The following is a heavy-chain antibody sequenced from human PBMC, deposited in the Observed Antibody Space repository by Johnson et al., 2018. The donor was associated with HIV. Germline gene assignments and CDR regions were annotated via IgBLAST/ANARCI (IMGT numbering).Heavy chain of an antibody. J-gene: IGHJ3*02. CDR2: IRYDGSNK. D-gene: IGHD1-7*01. CDR1: GFTFSSYG. Sequence: QEQMEESGGGVVQPGGSLRLSCAASGFTFSSYGMHWVRQAPGKGLEWVAFIRYDGSNKYDADSVKGRFTISRDNSKNTLDLQMNSLRAEYTAVYYCAREDQNWNYDHAFDIWGQGTMVTVSS. V-gene: IGHV3-30*02. CDR3: AREDQNWNYDHAFDI.